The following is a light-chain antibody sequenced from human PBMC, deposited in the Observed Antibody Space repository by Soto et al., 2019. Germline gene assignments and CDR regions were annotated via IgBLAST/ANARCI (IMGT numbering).Light chain of an antibody. Sequence: EIFIPHSRATLSVSPVSRSTLSCRASHSVRTTVAWYQQRPGQTPRLLIYGASTRATGVPVRFSGSGSGTAFTLTINILEPDDFAVYYCHQYGNSPQTFGQGTKVDI. J-gene: IGKJ1*01. CDR2: GAS. CDR3: HQYGNSPQT. V-gene: IGKV3-15*01. CDR1: HSVRTT.